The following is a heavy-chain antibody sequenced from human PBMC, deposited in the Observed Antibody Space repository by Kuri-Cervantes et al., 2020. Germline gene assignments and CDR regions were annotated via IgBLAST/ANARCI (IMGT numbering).Heavy chain of an antibody. CDR1: GFTFSSYW. CDR3: ARERGSFYPSLDY. CDR2: IKQEGSEN. D-gene: IGHD5/OR15-5a*01. J-gene: IGHJ4*02. Sequence: GGSRRPSCAASGFTFSSYWMSWVRQARGKGLEWVANIKQEGSENYYVDSVQGRFTISRDNAKNSLYLQMNSLRAQDTAVYYCARERGSFYPSLDYWGQGTLVTVSS. V-gene: IGHV3-7*01.